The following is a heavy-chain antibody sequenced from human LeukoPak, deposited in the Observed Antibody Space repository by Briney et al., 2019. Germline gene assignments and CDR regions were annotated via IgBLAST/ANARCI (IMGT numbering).Heavy chain of an antibody. CDR3: AREILRAAAGMLDY. Sequence: SETLSLTCTVSGGSISSYYWSWIRQPPGKGLEWIGYIYYSGSTNYNPSLKSRVTISVDTSENQFSLKLSSVTAADTAVYYCAREILRAAAGMLDYWGQGTLVTVSS. CDR2: IYYSGST. J-gene: IGHJ4*02. V-gene: IGHV4-59*01. CDR1: GGSISSYY. D-gene: IGHD6-13*01.